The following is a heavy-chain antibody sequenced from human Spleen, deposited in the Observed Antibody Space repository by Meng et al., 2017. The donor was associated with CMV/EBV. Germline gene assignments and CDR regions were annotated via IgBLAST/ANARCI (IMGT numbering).Heavy chain of an antibody. J-gene: IGHJ6*02. CDR1: GFTFSSYW. CDR3: ARAERKRAGNYYYYYGMDV. V-gene: IGHV3-7*01. CDR2: IKQDGSEK. Sequence: GESLKISCAASGFTFSSYWMSWVRQAPGKGLEWVANIKQDGSEKYYVDSVKGRFTISRDNAKNSLYLQMNSLRAEDTAVYYCARAERKRAGNYYYYYGMDVWGQGTTVTVSS. D-gene: IGHD3-10*01.